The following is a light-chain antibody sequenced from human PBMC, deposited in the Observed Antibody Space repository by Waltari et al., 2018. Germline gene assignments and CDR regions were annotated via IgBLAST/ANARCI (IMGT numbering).Light chain of an antibody. J-gene: IGLJ1*01. CDR1: SSDVGRYNY. Sequence: QSALTQPASVSGSPGQSITISCTGTSSDVGRYNYVSWYQQHPGKAPKLMIYEVSHRPAGVSDRFSGCKSGNTASLTISGLQAEDEADYYCSSFTGSDTHVFGTGTKVTVL. CDR2: EVS. V-gene: IGLV2-14*01. CDR3: SSFTGSDTHV.